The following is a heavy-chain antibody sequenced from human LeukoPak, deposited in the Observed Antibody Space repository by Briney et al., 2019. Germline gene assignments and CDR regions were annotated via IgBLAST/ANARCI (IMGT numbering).Heavy chain of an antibody. CDR3: TTDPMIVVPEDPITH. Sequence: GGSLRLSCAASGFTFSNAWMSWVRQAPGKGLEWVGRIKSKTDGGTTDYAAPVKGRFTISRDDSKNTLYLQMNSLKTEDTAVYYCTTDPMIVVPEDPITHWGQGTLVTVSS. J-gene: IGHJ4*02. CDR1: GFTFSNAW. CDR2: IKSKTDGGTT. V-gene: IGHV3-15*01. D-gene: IGHD3-22*01.